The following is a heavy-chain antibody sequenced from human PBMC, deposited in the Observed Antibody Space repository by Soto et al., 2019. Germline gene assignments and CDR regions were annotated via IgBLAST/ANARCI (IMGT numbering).Heavy chain of an antibody. J-gene: IGHJ4*02. V-gene: IGHV1-18*01. CDR3: ARAGRYYDFWSGYYKWYHPTPDFDY. D-gene: IGHD3-3*01. CDR1: GYTFTSYG. Sequence: GASVKVSCKASGYTFTSYGISWVRQAPGQGLEWMGWISAYNDNTNYAQKLQGRVTMTTDTSTSTAYMELRSLRSDDTAVYYCARAGRYYDFWSGYYKWYHPTPDFDYWGQGTLVTVSS. CDR2: ISAYNDNT.